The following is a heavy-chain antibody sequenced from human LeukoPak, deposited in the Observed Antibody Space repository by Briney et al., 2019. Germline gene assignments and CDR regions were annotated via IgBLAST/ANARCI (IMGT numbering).Heavy chain of an antibody. CDR2: ISDSGTYT. Sequence: PGGSLRLSCAASGFAFRSYAMSWVRQAPGKGLEWVSAISDSGTYTYYADSVKGRFTVSRDNSKNTLYLQMNSLRAEDTAVYFCAKVPNSGYAYPYFDSWGQGTLVTFTS. V-gene: IGHV3-23*01. J-gene: IGHJ4*02. D-gene: IGHD5-12*01. CDR1: GFAFRSYA. CDR3: AKVPNSGYAYPYFDS.